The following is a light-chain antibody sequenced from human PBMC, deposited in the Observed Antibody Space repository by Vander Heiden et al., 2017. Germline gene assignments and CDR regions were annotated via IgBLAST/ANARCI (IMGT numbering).Light chain of an antibody. Sequence: EIVLPQSPGTLSLSPGERATLSCRASQSVSSSYLAWYQQKPGQAPRVLIYNASIRATGIPDRFSGRGSGTDFTLTISRLEPEDFAVYYCQQYGSSPQTFGQGTKVEIK. CDR3: QQYGSSPQT. J-gene: IGKJ1*01. CDR2: NAS. CDR1: QSVSSSY. V-gene: IGKV3-20*01.